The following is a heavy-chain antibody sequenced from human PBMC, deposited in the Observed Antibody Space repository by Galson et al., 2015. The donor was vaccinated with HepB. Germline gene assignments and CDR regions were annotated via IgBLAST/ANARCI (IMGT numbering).Heavy chain of an antibody. CDR2: ITWNSDKI. V-gene: IGHV3-9*01. CDR1: GFTFEDYA. D-gene: IGHD5-24*01. Sequence: SLRLSCAASGFTFEDYAMHWVRQVPGKGLEWVSGITWNSDKISYADSVKGRFTVSRDNAKNSLYLQMDSLRAEDTAFYFCAREGDGFTYMCDYWGQGTLVTVSS. CDR3: AREGDGFTYMCDY. J-gene: IGHJ4*02.